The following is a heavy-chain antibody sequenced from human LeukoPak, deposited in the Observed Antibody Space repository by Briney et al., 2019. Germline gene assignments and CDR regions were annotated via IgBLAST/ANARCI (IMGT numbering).Heavy chain of an antibody. Sequence: SETLSLTCTVSGGSISSYYWSWVRQPPGKGLEWIGYIFYSGNTNFNPSLKSRVTISVDTSKNQFSLKLSSVTAADTAVYYCARAPYSGTYYYFDYWGQGTLVTVSS. D-gene: IGHD1-26*01. CDR3: ARAPYSGTYYYFDY. CDR2: IFYSGNT. CDR1: GGSISSYY. J-gene: IGHJ4*02. V-gene: IGHV4-59*01.